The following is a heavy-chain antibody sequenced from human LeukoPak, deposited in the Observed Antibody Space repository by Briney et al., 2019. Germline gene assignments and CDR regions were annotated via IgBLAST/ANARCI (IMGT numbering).Heavy chain of an antibody. CDR2: LLYSGSL. D-gene: IGHD1-14*01. Sequence: SETLSLTCNVSGASISDYYWGWVRQSPEKGLEWIASLLYSGSLHYNPSLRSRVAISVDTSKSQFSLELTSLTTADTAVYYCARTGRRGYFDLWGRGTLVTVSS. CDR1: GASISDYY. CDR3: ARTGRRGYFDL. V-gene: IGHV4-59*01. J-gene: IGHJ2*01.